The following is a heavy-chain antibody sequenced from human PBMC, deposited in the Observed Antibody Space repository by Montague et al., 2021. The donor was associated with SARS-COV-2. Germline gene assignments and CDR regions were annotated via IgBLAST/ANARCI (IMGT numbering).Heavy chain of an antibody. Sequence: SLRLSCAASGFTFRNYWMTWVRQAPGKGLEWVANIKQDGSEKYYVDSVKGRFTISRDNSKNTLYLQMNSLRADDTAVYYCARVGYGSGSYWAFDIWGQGTMVTVSS. CDR2: IKQDGSEK. V-gene: IGHV3-7*01. CDR3: ARVGYGSGSYWAFDI. CDR1: GFTFRNYW. J-gene: IGHJ3*02. D-gene: IGHD3-10*01.